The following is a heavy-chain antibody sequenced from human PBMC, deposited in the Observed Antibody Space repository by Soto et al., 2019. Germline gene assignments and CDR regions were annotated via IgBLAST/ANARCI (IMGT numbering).Heavy chain of an antibody. V-gene: IGHV4-34*01. J-gene: IGHJ4*02. D-gene: IGHD4-17*01. Sequence: QVQLKQWGAGLLRPSETLSLTCGVYGGSFSGYYWSWIRQPPGKGLEWIGEINHDGSTNYNPSLKSRVTISIDTSRKQISLKLTSVTAADTAVYFCARDYGDQYYFEYWGQGTLVTVSS. CDR3: ARDYGDQYYFEY. CDR2: INHDGST. CDR1: GGSFSGYY.